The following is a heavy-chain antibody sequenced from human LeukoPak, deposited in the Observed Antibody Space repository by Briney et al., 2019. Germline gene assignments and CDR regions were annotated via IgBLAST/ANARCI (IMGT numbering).Heavy chain of an antibody. CDR3: TRRVTIFGVVAFDY. CDR2: IYYSGST. CDR1: GGSISSSSYY. D-gene: IGHD3-3*01. J-gene: IGHJ4*02. Sequence: SETLSLTCTVSGGSISSSSYYWGWIRQPPGKGLEWIGSIYYSGSTNYNPSLKSRVTISVDTSKNQFSLKLSSVTAADTAVYYCTRRVTIFGVVAFDYWGQGTLVTVSS. V-gene: IGHV4-39*07.